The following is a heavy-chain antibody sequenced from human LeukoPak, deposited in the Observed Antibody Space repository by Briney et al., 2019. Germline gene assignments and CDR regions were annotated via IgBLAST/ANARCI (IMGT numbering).Heavy chain of an antibody. CDR1: GFTFSSYW. Sequence: GGSLRLSCAASGFTFSSYWMHWVRQAPGKGLVWVSRINTDGSDTTYADSVKGRFTISRDNAKNTLYLQINSLRAEDTAVYYCAFGSGREGYMDVWGKGTTVTVSS. V-gene: IGHV3-74*03. J-gene: IGHJ6*03. D-gene: IGHD3-10*01. CDR3: AFGSGREGYMDV. CDR2: INTDGSDT.